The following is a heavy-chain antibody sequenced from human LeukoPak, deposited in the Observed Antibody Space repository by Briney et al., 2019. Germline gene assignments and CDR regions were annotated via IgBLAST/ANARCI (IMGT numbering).Heavy chain of an antibody. CDR1: GLTFSSYG. V-gene: IGHV3-30*03. CDR2: ISYDGSNK. CDR3: ARDMLKGAPDYLDH. Sequence: GGSLRLSCAASGLTFSSYGMHWVRQAPGKGLEWVAVISYDGSNKYYADSVKGRFTISRDDSKSTLYLQMNSLRPADTAVYYCARDMLKGAPDYLDHWGQGTLVTVSS. D-gene: IGHD3-10*02. J-gene: IGHJ4*02.